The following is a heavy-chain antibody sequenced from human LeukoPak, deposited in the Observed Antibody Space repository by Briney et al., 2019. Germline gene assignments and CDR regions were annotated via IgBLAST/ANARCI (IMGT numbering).Heavy chain of an antibody. Sequence: SVKVSCKASGGTFSSYAISWVRQAPGQGLEWMGGIIPIFGTANYAQKFQGRVTITTDESTSTAYMGLSSLRSEDTAVYYCARDHLSWFDPWGQGTLVTVSS. V-gene: IGHV1-69*05. CDR1: GGTFSSYA. J-gene: IGHJ5*02. CDR2: IIPIFGTA. CDR3: ARDHLSWFDP.